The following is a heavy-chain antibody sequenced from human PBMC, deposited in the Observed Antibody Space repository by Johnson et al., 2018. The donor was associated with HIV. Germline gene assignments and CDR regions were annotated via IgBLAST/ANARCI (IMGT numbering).Heavy chain of an antibody. Sequence: QVQLVESGGGVVQPGGSLRLSCAASRFTFSSYGMHWVRQAPGKGLAWVTFIRYDGSEKYFADSVKGGFTISRDNSKNTLYLQMSSLRLEDTAVYYCARDRIPYNWNYEGDAFDIWGQGTMVTVSS. J-gene: IGHJ3*02. V-gene: IGHV3-30*02. CDR1: RFTFSSYG. CDR3: ARDRIPYNWNYEGDAFDI. CDR2: IRYDGSEK. D-gene: IGHD1-7*01.